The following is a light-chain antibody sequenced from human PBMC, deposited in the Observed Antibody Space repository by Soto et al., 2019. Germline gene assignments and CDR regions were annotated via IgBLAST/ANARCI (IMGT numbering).Light chain of an antibody. Sequence: QSVLTQPPSASGTPGQRVTISCSGSSSNIGSNTVNWYQQLPGTATKLLIYSNNQRPSGVPDRFSGSKSGTSASLAISGLQSEDEADYYCAAWDDSLNGRGVFGGGTKLTVL. CDR1: SSNIGSNT. J-gene: IGLJ3*02. V-gene: IGLV1-44*01. CDR3: AAWDDSLNGRGV. CDR2: SNN.